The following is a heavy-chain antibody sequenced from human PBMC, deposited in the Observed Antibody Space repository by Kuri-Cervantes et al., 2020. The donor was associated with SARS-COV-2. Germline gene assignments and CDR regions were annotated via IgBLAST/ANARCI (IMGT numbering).Heavy chain of an antibody. CDR2: IYHSGST. J-gene: IGHJ4*02. CDR3: VRVDCSAGTCYRRSFDY. V-gene: IGHV4-30-2*05. Sequence: SCAVSGGSISSGGYSWSWIRQPPGKGLEWIGYIYHSGSTYYNPSLKSRVTISVDTSKNQFSLKLSSVTAADTAVYYCVRVDCSAGTCYRRSFDYWGRGTLVTVSS. D-gene: IGHD2-15*01. CDR1: GGSISSGGYS.